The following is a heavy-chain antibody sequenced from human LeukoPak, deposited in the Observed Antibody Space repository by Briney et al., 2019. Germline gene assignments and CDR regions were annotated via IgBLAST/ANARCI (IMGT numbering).Heavy chain of an antibody. CDR1: GFTFSSYW. Sequence: GGSLRLSCAAPGFTFSSYWMHWVRQAPGKGLVWVSRINSDGSSTSYADSVKGRFTISRDNAKNTLYLQMNSLRAEDTAVYYCARVGDSSGYYGYYYYYYGMDVWGQGTTVTVSS. V-gene: IGHV3-74*01. CDR2: INSDGSST. J-gene: IGHJ6*02. CDR3: ARVGDSSGYYGYYYYYYGMDV. D-gene: IGHD3-22*01.